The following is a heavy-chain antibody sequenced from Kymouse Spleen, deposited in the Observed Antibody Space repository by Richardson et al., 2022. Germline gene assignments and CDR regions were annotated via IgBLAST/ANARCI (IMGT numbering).Heavy chain of an antibody. CDR1: GFTFSDHY. CDR3: AREGYSSSPGYFDY. Sequence: EVQLVESGGGLVQPGGSLRLSCAASGFTFSDHYMDWVRQAPGKGLEWVGRTRNKANSYTTEYAASVKGRFTISRDDSKNSLYLQMNSLKTEDTAVYYCAREGYSSSPGYFDYWGQGTLVTVSS. CDR2: TRNKANSYTT. V-gene: IGHV3-72*01. D-gene: IGHD6-6*01. J-gene: IGHJ4*02.